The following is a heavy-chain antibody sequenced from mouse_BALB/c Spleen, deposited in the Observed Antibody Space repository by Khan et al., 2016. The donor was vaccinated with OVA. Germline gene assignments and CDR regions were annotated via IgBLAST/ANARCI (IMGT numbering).Heavy chain of an antibody. CDR2: ISYSGST. V-gene: IGHV3-2*02. CDR3: ARTARIKY. D-gene: IGHD1-2*01. Sequence: EVQLQESGPGLVKPSQSLSLTCTATGYSITSGYGRNWIRQLPGNQLEWMGYISYSGSTNYNPSLKSRTSITRDTSKNQFFLQLNSVTTEDTATYYCARTARIKYWGQGTTLTVSS. CDR1: GYSITSGYG. J-gene: IGHJ2*01.